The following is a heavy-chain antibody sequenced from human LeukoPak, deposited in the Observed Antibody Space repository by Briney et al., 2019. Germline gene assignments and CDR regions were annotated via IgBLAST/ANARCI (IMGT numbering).Heavy chain of an antibody. D-gene: IGHD6-13*01. CDR3: ASGKQLFNWFDP. CDR2: ISSSGSTI. V-gene: IGHV3-11*04. CDR1: GFTFSDYY. J-gene: IGHJ5*02. Sequence: GGSLRLSCAASGFTFSDYYMSWIRQAPGKGLEWVSYISSSGSTIYYADSVKGRFTISRDNAKNSLYLQMNSLRAEDTAVHYCASGKQLFNWFDPWGQGTLVTVSS.